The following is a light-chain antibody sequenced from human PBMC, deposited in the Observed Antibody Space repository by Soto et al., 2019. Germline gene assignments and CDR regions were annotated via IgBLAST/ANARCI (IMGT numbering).Light chain of an antibody. V-gene: IGLV2-14*01. Sequence: QSALTQPASVSGSPGQSITISCTGTSSDVGGYNYVSWYQQHPGKAPKLMIYEVSNRPSGVSNRFSGSKSGNTASLTISGLQAEDEADYYCSSYTSSSTLLVVFGGGTKSPS. J-gene: IGLJ2*01. CDR2: EVS. CDR1: SSDVGGYNY. CDR3: SSYTSSSTLLVV.